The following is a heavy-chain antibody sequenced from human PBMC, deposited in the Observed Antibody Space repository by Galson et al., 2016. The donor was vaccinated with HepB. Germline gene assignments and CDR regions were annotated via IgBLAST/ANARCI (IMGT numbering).Heavy chain of an antibody. D-gene: IGHD2-21*02. V-gene: IGHV3-23*01. J-gene: IGHJ4*02. CDR3: AKEYCGGDCYRLFDY. CDR1: GFRFSSYA. CDR2: ISGSGVNT. Sequence: SLRLSCAASGFRFSSYAMSWVRQAPGKGLEWVSAISGSGVNTFYADSVKGRFTISSDNSKNTLFLQMNTLRAEDTAVYYCAKEYCGGDCYRLFDYWGQGTLVTVSA.